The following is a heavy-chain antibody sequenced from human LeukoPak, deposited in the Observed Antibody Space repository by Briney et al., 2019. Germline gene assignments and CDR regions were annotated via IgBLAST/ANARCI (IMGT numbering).Heavy chain of an antibody. CDR3: ARGRDLNYYMDV. D-gene: IGHD3-3*01. CDR2: MNPKSGDT. J-gene: IGHJ6*03. V-gene: IGHV1-8*01. Sequence: ASVRVSFKASGFTLTTYDLDWVRQAPGQGLEWIGWMNPKSGDTGSAQKFQGRVTMTRNTSINTAYMELSGLRPDDTAVYYCARGRDLNYYMDVWGRGTTVTVSS. CDR1: GFTLTTYD.